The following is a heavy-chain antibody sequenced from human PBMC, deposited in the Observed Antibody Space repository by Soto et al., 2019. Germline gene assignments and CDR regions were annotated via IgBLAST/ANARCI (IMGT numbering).Heavy chain of an antibody. V-gene: IGHV4-59*01. J-gene: IGHJ6*03. CDR2: IYYSGST. CDR1: GGSISSYY. D-gene: IGHD3-9*01. Sequence: QVQLQESGPGLVKPSETQSITCTVSGGSISSYYWSWIRQPPGKGLEWIGYIYYSGSTNYNPSLKSRVTISVDTSKNQFSLKLSSVTAADTAVYYCARVVRYFDWLEGYYYMDVWGKGTTVTVSS. CDR3: ARVVRYFDWLEGYYYMDV.